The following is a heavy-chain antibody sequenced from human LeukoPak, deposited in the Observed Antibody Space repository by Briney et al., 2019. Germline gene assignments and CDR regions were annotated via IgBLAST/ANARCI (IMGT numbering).Heavy chain of an antibody. D-gene: IGHD3-22*01. Sequence: AGGSLRLSCAASGFTFSSYSMNWVRQAPGKGLEWVSAISSSSSYIYYADSVKGRFTISRDNAKKSLFLQMNSLRAEDTAVYYCTRSRSGYYEDYWGQGTLVTVSS. CDR3: TRSRSGYYEDY. CDR1: GFTFSSYS. V-gene: IGHV3-21*01. J-gene: IGHJ4*02. CDR2: ISSSSSYI.